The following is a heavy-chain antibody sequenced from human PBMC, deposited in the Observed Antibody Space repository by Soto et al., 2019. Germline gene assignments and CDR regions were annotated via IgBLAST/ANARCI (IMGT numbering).Heavy chain of an antibody. CDR2: IYYSGST. CDR3: ARQGAYFHESSGYEFDY. Sequence: SETLSLTCTVSGGSITSSSYYWGWIRQPPGKGLEWIGSIYYSGSTYYNPSLKSRVSMSVDTSKNQFSLKLSSVTAADTAVYHCARQGAYFHESSGYEFDYWGQGTLVTAPQ. D-gene: IGHD3-22*01. J-gene: IGHJ4*02. V-gene: IGHV4-39*01. CDR1: GGSITSSSYY.